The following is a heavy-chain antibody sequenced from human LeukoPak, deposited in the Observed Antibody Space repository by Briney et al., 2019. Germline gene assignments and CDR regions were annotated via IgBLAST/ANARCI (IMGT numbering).Heavy chain of an antibody. Sequence: ASVKVSCKASGYTFTSYYMHWVRQAPGQGLEWMGIINPSGGSTSYAQKFQGRVTMTRDTSTSTVYMELSSLRSEDTAVYYRAISKVPAAMGDYWGQGTLVTVSS. CDR2: INPSGGST. CDR1: GYTFTSYY. J-gene: IGHJ4*02. D-gene: IGHD2-2*01. CDR3: AISKVPAAMGDY. V-gene: IGHV1-46*01.